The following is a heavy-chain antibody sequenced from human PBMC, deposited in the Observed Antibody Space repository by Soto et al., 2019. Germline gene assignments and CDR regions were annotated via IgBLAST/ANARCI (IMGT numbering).Heavy chain of an antibody. CDR3: AREESSSWCNWFDP. J-gene: IGHJ5*02. V-gene: IGHV4-31*03. Sequence: PSETLSLTCTVSGGSISSGGYYWSWIRQHPGKGLEWIGYIYYSGSTYYNPSLKSRVTISVDTSKNQFSLKLSSVTAADTAVYYCAREESSSWCNWFDPWGQGTLVTVSS. CDR1: GGSISSGGYY. D-gene: IGHD6-13*01. CDR2: IYYSGST.